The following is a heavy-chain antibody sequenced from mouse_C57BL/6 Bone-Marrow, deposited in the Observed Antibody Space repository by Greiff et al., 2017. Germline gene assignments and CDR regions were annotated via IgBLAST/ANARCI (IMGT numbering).Heavy chain of an antibody. Sequence: QVQLQQPGAELVMPGASVKLSCKASGYTFTSYWMHWVKQRPGQGLEWIGEIDPSDSYTNYNQKFKGKSTLTVDKSSSTAYMQLSSLTSEDSAVYYCARTGTRRYFDVWGKGTTVTVSS. D-gene: IGHD4-1*01. CDR3: ARTGTRRYFDV. CDR2: IDPSDSYT. J-gene: IGHJ1*03. CDR1: GYTFTSYW. V-gene: IGHV1-69*01.